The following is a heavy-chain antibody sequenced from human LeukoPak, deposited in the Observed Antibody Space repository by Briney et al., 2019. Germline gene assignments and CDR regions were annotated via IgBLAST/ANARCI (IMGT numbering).Heavy chain of an antibody. J-gene: IGHJ6*02. D-gene: IGHD1-26*01. V-gene: IGHV3-30*03. CDR3: ARDVHSGSYSASYYYYGMDV. CDR1: GFTFSSYG. CDR2: ISYDGSNK. Sequence: PGGSLRLSCAASGFTFSSYGMNWVRQAPGKGLEWVAVISYDGSNKYYADSVKGRFTISRDNSKNTLYLQMNSLRAEDTAVYYCARDVHSGSYSASYYYYGMDVWGQGTTVTVSS.